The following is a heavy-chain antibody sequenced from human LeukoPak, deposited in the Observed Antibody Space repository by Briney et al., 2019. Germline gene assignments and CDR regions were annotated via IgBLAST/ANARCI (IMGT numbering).Heavy chain of an antibody. D-gene: IGHD2-15*01. CDR2: ISVGHGNT. V-gene: IGHV1-18*01. J-gene: IGHJ4*02. CDR3: ARDLLVVPGRFAS. CDR1: GYTFASFG. Sequence: ASVKVSCKASGYTFASFGISWVRHAPGQGLEWMGWISVGHGNTKYPQKMQGRVTLSTDTSTSTAYMELRGLRFDETAVFYCARDLLVVPGRFASWGQGSLVTVSS.